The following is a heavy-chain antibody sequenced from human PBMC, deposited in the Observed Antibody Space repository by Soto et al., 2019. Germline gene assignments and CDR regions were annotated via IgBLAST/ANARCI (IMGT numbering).Heavy chain of an antibody. CDR3: ARDPSAATYIYS. Sequence: GGSLRVSCAASGFTFSSYGMHWVRQAPGKGLEWVAVIWYDGSNKYYADSVKGRFTISRDNSKNTLYLQMNSLRAEDMAVYYCARDPSAATYIYSWGQRTLVTLSS. J-gene: IGHJ1*01. CDR1: GFTFSSYG. V-gene: IGHV3-33*08. D-gene: IGHD2-15*01. CDR2: IWYDGSNK.